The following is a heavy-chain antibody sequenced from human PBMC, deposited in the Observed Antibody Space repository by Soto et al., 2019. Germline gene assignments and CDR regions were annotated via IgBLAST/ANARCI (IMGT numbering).Heavy chain of an antibody. Sequence: QVQLQQSGPGLVKPSGTLSLTCFVSGDSINNTYWWSWVRQAPEKGLKWIGEIYPTGGRSYILSLRGRITLSVDTSKNQFSLKLTSVTAADTAVYYCARAVYCTTANCWDDFHYYNIDVWGQGTAVTVSS. CDR2: IYPTGGR. D-gene: IGHD2-2*01. V-gene: IGHV4-4*02. CDR3: ARAVYCTTANCWDDFHYYNIDV. J-gene: IGHJ6*02. CDR1: GDSINNTYW.